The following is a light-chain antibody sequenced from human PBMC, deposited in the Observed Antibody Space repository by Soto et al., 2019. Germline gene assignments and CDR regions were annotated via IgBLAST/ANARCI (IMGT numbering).Light chain of an antibody. CDR3: QHYNNWPPLT. J-gene: IGKJ4*01. V-gene: IGKV3-15*01. Sequence: EIVMTQSPATLSVSPEERATLSCRASQSVSSNLGWYQQKPGQAPRLLIYGASTRATGIPARFSGSGSGTEFTLTISSRQSEDFAIYYCQHYNNWPPLTFGGGTKVEIK. CDR2: GAS. CDR1: QSVSSN.